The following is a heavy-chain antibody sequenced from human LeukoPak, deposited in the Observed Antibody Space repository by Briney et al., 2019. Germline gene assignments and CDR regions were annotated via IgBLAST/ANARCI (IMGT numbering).Heavy chain of an antibody. D-gene: IGHD5/OR15-5a*01. CDR1: GGTFSSYG. Sequence: ASVKVSCKASGGTFSSYGISWVRQAPGQGLEWMGRIIPILGIANYAQKFQGRVTITADKSTSTAYMELSSLRSEDTAVYYCAREGSNDAFDIWGQGTMVTVSS. CDR2: IIPILGIA. J-gene: IGHJ3*02. CDR3: AREGSNDAFDI. V-gene: IGHV1-69*04.